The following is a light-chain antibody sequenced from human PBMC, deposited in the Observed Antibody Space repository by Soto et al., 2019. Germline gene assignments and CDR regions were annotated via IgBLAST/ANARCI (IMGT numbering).Light chain of an antibody. CDR1: QSVRNY. Sequence: EIVLTQSPATLSLSPGERATLSCRASQSVRNYLAWYQQKPGQAPRLLIYDASNRATGIPDRFSGGGSGTDFTLTISRLEPEDFAVYYCQQYNNWPRTFGQGTKVDIK. V-gene: IGKV3-11*01. CDR3: QQYNNWPRT. CDR2: DAS. J-gene: IGKJ1*01.